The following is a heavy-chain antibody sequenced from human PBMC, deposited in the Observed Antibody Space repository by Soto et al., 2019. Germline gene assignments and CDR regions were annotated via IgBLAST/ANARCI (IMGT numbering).Heavy chain of an antibody. Sequence: GGSLRLSCAASGFTFSSYGMHWVRQAPGKGLEWVAVISYDGSNKYYADSVKGRFTISRDNSKNTLYLQMNSLRAEDTAVDYCAKGRIVVVPAAIFGREEGGLSWFDPWGQGTLVTVSS. D-gene: IGHD2-2*01. CDR1: GFTFSSYG. J-gene: IGHJ5*02. CDR2: ISYDGSNK. CDR3: AKGRIVVVPAAIFGREEGGLSWFDP. V-gene: IGHV3-30*18.